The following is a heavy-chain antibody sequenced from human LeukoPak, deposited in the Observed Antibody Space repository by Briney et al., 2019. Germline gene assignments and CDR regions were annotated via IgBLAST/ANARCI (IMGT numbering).Heavy chain of an antibody. D-gene: IGHD5-24*01. V-gene: IGHV3-23*01. CDR2: VGGDGRIT. Sequence: GGSLRLSCAASGFTFTSSAMTWVRQAPGRGLEYVAEVGGDGRITHYADSVQGRFTISRDYSKKMIYLQMNSLKADDTAVYYCARRTRDGYNSPIDYWGQGALVTVSS. CDR3: ARRTRDGYNSPIDY. J-gene: IGHJ4*02. CDR1: GFTFTSSA.